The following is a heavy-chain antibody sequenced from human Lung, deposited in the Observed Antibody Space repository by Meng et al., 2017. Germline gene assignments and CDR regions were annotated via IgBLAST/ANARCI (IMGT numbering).Heavy chain of an antibody. V-gene: IGHV1-69*01. Sequence: QVQVVQSGAGGEKHGASGKVSCKGCGGTFSSYAISWVRQAPGKGLEWLGGIIPIFGTANYAQKFQGRVRITEDESTSTAYMELSSLRSEDKAVYYCERKGYSSSSGNDYWGQGTLVTVSS. CDR3: ERKGYSSSSGNDY. J-gene: IGHJ4*02. D-gene: IGHD6-6*01. CDR2: IIPIFGTA. CDR1: GGTFSSYA.